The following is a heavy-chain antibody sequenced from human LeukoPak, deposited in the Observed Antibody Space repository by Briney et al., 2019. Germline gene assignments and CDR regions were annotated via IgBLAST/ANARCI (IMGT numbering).Heavy chain of an antibody. CDR3: ARGPTRITMVRGAPDYYFDY. V-gene: IGHV1-69*01. Sequence: SVKVSCKASGGTFSSYAISWARQAPGQGLEWMGGIIPIFGTANYAQKFQGRVTITADESTSTAYMELSSLRSEDTAVYYCARGPTRITMVRGAPDYYFDYWGQGTLVTVSS. J-gene: IGHJ4*02. CDR2: IIPIFGTA. CDR1: GGTFSSYA. D-gene: IGHD3-10*01.